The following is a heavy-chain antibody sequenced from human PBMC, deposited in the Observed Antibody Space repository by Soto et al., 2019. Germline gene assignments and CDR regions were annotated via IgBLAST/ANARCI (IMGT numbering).Heavy chain of an antibody. V-gene: IGHV3-23*01. Sequence: EVQLLESGGGLTQPGGSLRLSCAASGFTFSSSAMNWVRQAPGKGLVWLASISGRGSSTFYADSVKGRFTISSDNSNNTMYLKMHSLRAEDTAVYYCAKDSHYFGSGSLDYWGQGTLVTVSS. CDR2: ISGRGSST. D-gene: IGHD3-10*01. J-gene: IGHJ4*02. CDR1: GFTFSSSA. CDR3: AKDSHYFGSGSLDY.